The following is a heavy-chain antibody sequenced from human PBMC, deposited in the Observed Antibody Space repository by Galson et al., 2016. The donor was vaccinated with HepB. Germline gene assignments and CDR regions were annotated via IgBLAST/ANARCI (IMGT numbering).Heavy chain of an antibody. D-gene: IGHD2-21*02. Sequence: SLRLSCAASGFIFSSYAMSWVRQAPGEGLEWVSSITNIGGNTYYADSVKGRFTISRDNSKNTLYLQMSSLRAEDTALYYCAKVDCGGDCKRFDYWGQGTLVTVSS. CDR3: AKVDCGGDCKRFDY. V-gene: IGHV3-23*01. CDR2: ITNIGGNT. J-gene: IGHJ4*02. CDR1: GFIFSSYA.